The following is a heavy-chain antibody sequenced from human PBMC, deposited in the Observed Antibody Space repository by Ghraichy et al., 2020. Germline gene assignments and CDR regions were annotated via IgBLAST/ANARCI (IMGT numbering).Heavy chain of an antibody. CDR3: ARFFDYIWGGYRSAAGFDF. D-gene: IGHD3-16*02. CDR1: GFSFNSYG. V-gene: IGHV1-18*01. J-gene: IGHJ4*02. CDR2: MSVYSGDT. Sequence: ASVKVSCKASGFSFNSYGISWVRQAPGQGLEWMGWMSVYSGDTNYAQKFQGRVTMTTATSTSTAYLELRSLGSDDTAVYYCARFFDYIWGGYRSAAGFDFWGQGTLVTVSS.